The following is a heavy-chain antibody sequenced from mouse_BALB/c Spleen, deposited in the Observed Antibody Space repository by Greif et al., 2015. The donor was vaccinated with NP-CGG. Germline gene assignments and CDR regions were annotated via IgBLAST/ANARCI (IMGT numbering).Heavy chain of an antibody. CDR3: AGGGDY. J-gene: IGHJ2*01. Sequence: QVQLQQSGAAPVKPGASVKLSCKASGYTFTSYWMHWVKQRPGQGLEWIGEINPSNGRTNYNEKFKSKATLTVDKSSSPAYMQLSSLTSEDSAVYYCAGGGDYWGQGTTLTVSS. CDR2: INPSNGRT. CDR1: GYTFTSYW. V-gene: IGHV1S81*02.